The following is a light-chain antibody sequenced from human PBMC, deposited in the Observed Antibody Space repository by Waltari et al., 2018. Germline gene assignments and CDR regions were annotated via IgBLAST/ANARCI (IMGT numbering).Light chain of an antibody. CDR3: QQYGSSLFT. J-gene: IGKJ3*01. V-gene: IGKV3-20*01. Sequence: CRARQSVSSSYLAWYQQKPGQAPRLLIYGASSRATGIPDRFSGSGSGTDFTLTISRLEPEDFAVYYCQQYGSSLFTFGPGTKVDIK. CDR1: QSVSSSY. CDR2: GAS.